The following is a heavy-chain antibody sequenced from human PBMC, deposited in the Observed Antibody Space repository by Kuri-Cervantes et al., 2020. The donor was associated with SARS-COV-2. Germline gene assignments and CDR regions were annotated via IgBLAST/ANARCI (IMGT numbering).Heavy chain of an antibody. D-gene: IGHD3-10*01. CDR2: INPNSGGT. CDR1: GYTFTGYY. J-gene: IGHJ3*02. V-gene: IGHV1-2*02. CDR3: ARENLDLWFGVLFFGHENAFDI. Sequence: ASVKVSCKASGYTFTGYYMHWVRQAPGQGLEWMGWINPNSGGTNYAQKFQGRVTMTRDTSISTAYMELSRLRSDDTAVYYCARENLDLWFGVLFFGHENAFDIWGQGTMVTVSS.